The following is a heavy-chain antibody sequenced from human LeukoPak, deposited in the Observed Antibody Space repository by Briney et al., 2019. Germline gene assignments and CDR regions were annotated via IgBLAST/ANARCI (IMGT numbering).Heavy chain of an antibody. V-gene: IGHV4-34*01. Sequence: SETLSLTCAVYGGSFSGYYWSWIRQPPGKGLEWIGEINHSGSNNYNPSLKSRVTISVDTSKNQFSLKLSSVTAADTAVYYCARGKPGIAAAGTGEQDYWGQGTLVTVSS. CDR2: INHSGSN. D-gene: IGHD6-13*01. CDR3: ARGKPGIAAAGTGEQDY. J-gene: IGHJ4*02. CDR1: GGSFSGYY.